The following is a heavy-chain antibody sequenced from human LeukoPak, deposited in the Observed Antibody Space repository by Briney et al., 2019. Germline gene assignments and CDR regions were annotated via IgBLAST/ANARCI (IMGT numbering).Heavy chain of an antibody. CDR2: INQGGSEK. V-gene: IGHV3-7*01. Sequence: GGSLRLSCGASGFTFSGYWMSWVRQAPGKGLEWVANINQGGSEKNYVASVKGRLTISRDNAKNSLYLQMNSLRAEDTAVYFCARDPLGSGGYYGYWGQGTLVTVSS. CDR1: GFTFSGYW. J-gene: IGHJ4*02. CDR3: ARDPLGSGGYYGY. D-gene: IGHD3-10*01.